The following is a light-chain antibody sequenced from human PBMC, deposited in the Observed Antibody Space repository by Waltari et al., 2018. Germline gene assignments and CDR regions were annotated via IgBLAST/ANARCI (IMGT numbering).Light chain of an antibody. CDR3: QQYDNWLGT. CDR1: QSIRSN. CDR2: GAS. J-gene: IGKJ1*01. V-gene: IGKV3-15*01. Sequence: EMVMPQSPATLSVFPGERATLSCRASQSIRSNLAWYQHKPGQAPRLLIYGASTRATGIPARFSGSGSGTEFTLTISSLQSEDFAVYFCQQYDNWLGTFGQGTKVEIK.